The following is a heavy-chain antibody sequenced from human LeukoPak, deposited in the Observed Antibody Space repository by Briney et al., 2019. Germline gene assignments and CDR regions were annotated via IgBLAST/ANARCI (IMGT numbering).Heavy chain of an antibody. V-gene: IGHV3-21*01. J-gene: IGHJ4*02. CDR2: ISSSSSYI. D-gene: IGHD1-26*01. CDR1: GFTFSSYN. Sequence: GGSLRLSCAASGFTFSSYNMNWVRQAPGKGLEWVSSISSSSSYIYYADSVKGRFTISRDNAKNPLYLQMNSLRAEDTAVYYCARDPGGSSPAHFDYWGQGTLVTVSS. CDR3: ARDPGGSSPAHFDY.